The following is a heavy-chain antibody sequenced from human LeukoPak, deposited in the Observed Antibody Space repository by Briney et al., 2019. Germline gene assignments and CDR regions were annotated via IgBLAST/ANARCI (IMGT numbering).Heavy chain of an antibody. CDR2: ISSGGSTI. CDR1: GFTFSSYA. V-gene: IGHV3-48*04. D-gene: IGHD5-18*01. Sequence: GGSLRLSCAASGFTFSSYAMSWVRQAPGKGLEWVSYISSGGSTIRYADSVKGRFTISREDARSSVFLQMNSLRAEDTAVYYCARDGRYSYGYRPLDRFDYWGQGTLVTVSS. CDR3: ARDGRYSYGYRPLDRFDY. J-gene: IGHJ4*02.